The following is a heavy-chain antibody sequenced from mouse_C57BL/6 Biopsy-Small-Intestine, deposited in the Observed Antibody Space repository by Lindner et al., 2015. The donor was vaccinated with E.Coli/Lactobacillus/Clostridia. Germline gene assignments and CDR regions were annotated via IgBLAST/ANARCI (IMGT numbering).Heavy chain of an antibody. D-gene: IGHD1-1*01. V-gene: IGHV1-39*01. CDR2: ISPNYGTT. CDR3: ARSYYGSSWGYFDV. CDR1: GNSFTDYN. J-gene: IGHJ1*03. Sequence: VQLQESGPELVKPGASVKISCKASGNSFTDYNMNWVKQSNGKSLEWIGVISPNYGTTSYNQKFKGKATLTVDQSSSTAYMQLNSLTSEDSAVYYCARSYYGSSWGYFDVWGTGTTVTVSS.